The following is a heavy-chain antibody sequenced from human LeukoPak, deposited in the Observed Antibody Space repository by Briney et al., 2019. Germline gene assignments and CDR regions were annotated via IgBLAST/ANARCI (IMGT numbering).Heavy chain of an antibody. J-gene: IGHJ4*02. CDR3: ARGGYYDSSGYSDAGIDY. D-gene: IGHD3-22*01. Sequence: PGGSLRLSCAASGFTFSSYTMHWVRQAPGKGLAWVAVISYDGSTKYYADSMKGRFTISRDNSKNTLYLQMNSLRAEDTAVYYCARGGYYDSSGYSDAGIDYWGQGSLVTVSS. V-gene: IGHV3-30*04. CDR2: ISYDGSTK. CDR1: GFTFSSYT.